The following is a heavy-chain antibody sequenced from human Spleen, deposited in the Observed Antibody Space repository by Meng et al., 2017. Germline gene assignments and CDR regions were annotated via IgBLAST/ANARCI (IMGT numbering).Heavy chain of an antibody. CDR2: TYYRSKWYN. J-gene: IGHJ5*02. CDR1: GDSVSSNSAA. D-gene: IGHD5-12*01. Sequence: QLHLQQSGPGLVKPSQTLSLTCAISGDSVSSNSAAWTWIRQSPSRGLEWLGRTYYRSKWYNDYAGSVKSRITINPDTSKNQFSLQLSSVTPEDTAVYYCARAVASSFDPWGQGTLVTVSS. V-gene: IGHV6-1*01. CDR3: ARAVASSFDP.